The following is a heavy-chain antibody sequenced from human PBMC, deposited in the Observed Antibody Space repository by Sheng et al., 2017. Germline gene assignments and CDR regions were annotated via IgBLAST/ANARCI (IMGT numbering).Heavy chain of an antibody. D-gene: IGHD3-22*01. V-gene: IGHV4-39*07. CDR2: IYYSGSTP. J-gene: IGHJ4*02. CDR1: GGSISSSSYY. CDR3: ARHGLGITMIVVVMGGGTFDY. Sequence: QLQLQESGPGLVKPSETLSLTCTVSGGSISSSSYYWGWIRQPPGKGLEWIGSIYYSGSTPTTPVPQESSHISVDTSKNQFSLKLSSVTAADTAVYYCARHGLGITMIVVVMGGGTFDYWGQGTLVTVSS.